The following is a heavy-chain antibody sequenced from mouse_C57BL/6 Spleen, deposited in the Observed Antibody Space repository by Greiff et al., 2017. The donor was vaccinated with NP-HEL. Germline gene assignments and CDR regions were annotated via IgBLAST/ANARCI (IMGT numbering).Heavy chain of an antibody. V-gene: IGHV1-26*01. CDR1: GYTFTDYY. CDR3: ARFDYGNYAFAY. D-gene: IGHD2-1*01. J-gene: IGHJ3*01. CDR2: INPNNGGT. Sequence: VQLQQSGPELVKPGASVKISCKASGYTFTDYYMNWVKQSRGKSLEWIGDINPNNGGTSYNQKFKGKATLTVDKSSSTAYMELRSLTSEDSAVYYCARFDYGNYAFAYWGQGTLVTVSA.